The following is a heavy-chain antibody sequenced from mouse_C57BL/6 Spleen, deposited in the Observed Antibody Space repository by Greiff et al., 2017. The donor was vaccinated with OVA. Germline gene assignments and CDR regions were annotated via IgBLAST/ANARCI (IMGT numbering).Heavy chain of an antibody. D-gene: IGHD1-1*01. CDR3: ARYYGSSWKGFAY. CDR2: IYPGSGST. CDR1: GYTFTSYW. V-gene: IGHV1-55*01. J-gene: IGHJ3*01. Sequence: QVQLQQPGAGLVKPGASVKMSCKASGYTFTSYWITWVKQRPGQGLEWIGDIYPGSGSTNYNEKFKSKATLTVDTSSSTAYMQLSSLTSEDSAVYYCARYYGSSWKGFAYWGQGTLVTVSA.